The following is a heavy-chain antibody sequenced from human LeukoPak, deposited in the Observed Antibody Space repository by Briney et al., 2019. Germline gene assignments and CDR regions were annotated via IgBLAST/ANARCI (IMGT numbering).Heavy chain of an antibody. CDR2: IKSKTDGGTT. V-gene: IGHV3-15*01. D-gene: IGHD3-10*01. J-gene: IGHJ4*02. Sequence: GGSLRLSCAASGFIFSSYTMNWGRQAPGKGLEWVGRIKSKTDGGTTDYAAPVKGRITISRDESKNTLELQMNRLNAEETAVSYCTTGSNSTVRGDLWGPGTPVTVSS. CDR3: TTGSNSTVRGDL. CDR1: GFIFSSYT.